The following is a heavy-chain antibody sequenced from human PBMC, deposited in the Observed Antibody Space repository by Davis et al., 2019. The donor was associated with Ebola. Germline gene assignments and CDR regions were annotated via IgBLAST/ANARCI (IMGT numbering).Heavy chain of an antibody. CDR1: GGTFSGSA. J-gene: IGHJ4*02. D-gene: IGHD2-21*02. CDR2: IIPIFGAT. CDR3: ARVKEYLVTRGGFDY. V-gene: IGHV1-69*13. Sequence: SVKVSCKASGGTFSGSAISWVRQAPGQGLEWVGGIIPIFGATNYAQKFQGRVTITADASTSTAYMELSSLRSDDTAIYFCARVKEYLVTRGGFDYWGQGTQVTVSS.